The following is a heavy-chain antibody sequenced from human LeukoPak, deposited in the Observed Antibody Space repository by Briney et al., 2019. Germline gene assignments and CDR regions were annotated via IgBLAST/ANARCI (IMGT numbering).Heavy chain of an antibody. CDR2: ICYSGST. D-gene: IGHD6-19*01. Sequence: PSETLSLTCTVSGGSISSYYWSWIRQPPGKGLEWIGYICYSGSTNYNPSLKSRVTISVDTSKNQFSLELGSVTAADTAVYYCARGTYSSGFDYWGQGTLVTVSS. CDR3: ARGTYSSGFDY. CDR1: GGSISSYY. J-gene: IGHJ4*02. V-gene: IGHV4-59*01.